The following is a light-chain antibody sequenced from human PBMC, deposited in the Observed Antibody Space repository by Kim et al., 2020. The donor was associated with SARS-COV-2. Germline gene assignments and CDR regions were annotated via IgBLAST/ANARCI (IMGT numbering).Light chain of an antibody. Sequence: SSELTQDPAVSVALGQTVRITCRGDSLRSYYASWYQQKPGQAPLPVMFDKDNRPSGIPDRFSGSSSGDTASLTITGAQAEDEADYYCNSRDSSGDHFVFGTGTKVTV. CDR1: SLRSYY. V-gene: IGLV3-19*01. CDR3: NSRDSSGDHFV. CDR2: DKD. J-gene: IGLJ1*01.